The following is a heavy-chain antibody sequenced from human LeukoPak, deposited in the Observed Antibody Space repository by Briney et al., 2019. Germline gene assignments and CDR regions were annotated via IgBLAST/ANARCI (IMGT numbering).Heavy chain of an antibody. CDR3: ARRKAKTPNYFDY. CDR1: DDSISSYY. Sequence: PSETLSLTCTVSDDSISSYYRTWIRQPPGKGLEWIGYIYYSGNTNYNPSLKSRVTISLDTSKNQFSLKLTSVTAADTAMYFCARRKAKTPNYFDYWGQGALVTVSS. V-gene: IGHV4-59*08. CDR2: IYYSGNT. J-gene: IGHJ4*02.